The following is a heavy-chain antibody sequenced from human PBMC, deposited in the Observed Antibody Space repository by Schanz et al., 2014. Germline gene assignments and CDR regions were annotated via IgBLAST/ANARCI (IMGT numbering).Heavy chain of an antibody. V-gene: IGHV3-23*04. D-gene: IGHD3-10*01. J-gene: IGHJ5*02. CDR1: GFNFITFA. Sequence: EVHLVESGGGLVQPGGSLRLSCAASGFNFITFAMSWVRQAPGKGPEWVSAIGGDASRTYYADSVKGRFTISRDNSKATRYLQMNSLRADATAVYSCARAPPLVRGIAGWFGPWGQGSLVTVSS. CDR3: ARAPPLVRGIAGWFGP. CDR2: IGGDASRT.